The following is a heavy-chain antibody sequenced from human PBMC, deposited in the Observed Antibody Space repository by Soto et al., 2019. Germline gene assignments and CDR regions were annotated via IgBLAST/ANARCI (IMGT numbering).Heavy chain of an antibody. D-gene: IGHD3-10*01. CDR2: IIPILGLQ. Sequence: QVQLVQSGAEVKKPGSSVKVSCKASGGTLSSYPISWVRQAPGQGLEWMGRIIPILGLQNYAEKFQSRLTITADTTTTTAYMELSGLRYDDTAVYYCARPRADSGSYSWFDTWGQGTLVTVSS. V-gene: IGHV1-69*02. CDR3: ARPRADSGSYSWFDT. CDR1: GGTLSSYP. J-gene: IGHJ5*02.